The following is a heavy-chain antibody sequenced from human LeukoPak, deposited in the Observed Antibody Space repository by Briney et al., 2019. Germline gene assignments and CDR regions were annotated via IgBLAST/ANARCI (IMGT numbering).Heavy chain of an antibody. J-gene: IGHJ4*02. CDR1: GGSISSSSYY. CDR3: AGYSSGWIDY. V-gene: IGHV4-39*01. CDR2: IYYSGST. D-gene: IGHD6-19*01. Sequence: SETLSLTCTVSGGSISSSSYYWGWIRQPPGKGLEWIGSIYYSGSTYYNPSLKSRVTISVETSKNQFSLKLSSVTAADTAVYYCAGYSSGWIDYWGQGTLVTVSS.